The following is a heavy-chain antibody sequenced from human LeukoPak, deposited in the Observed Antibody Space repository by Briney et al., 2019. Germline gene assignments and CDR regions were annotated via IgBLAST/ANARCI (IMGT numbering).Heavy chain of an antibody. CDR2: INPNSGGT. J-gene: IGHJ6*02. CDR1: GYTFAGYY. D-gene: IGHD2-8*01. V-gene: IGHV1-2*02. CDR3: ARGPGYCTNGVCRLSGPFLYCYYYGMDV. Sequence: ASVKVSCKASGYTFAGYYMHWVRQAPGQGLEWMGWINPNSGGTNYAQKFQGRVTMTRDTSISTAYMELSRLRSDDTAVYYCARGPGYCTNGVCRLSGPFLYCYYYGMDVWGQGTTVTVSS.